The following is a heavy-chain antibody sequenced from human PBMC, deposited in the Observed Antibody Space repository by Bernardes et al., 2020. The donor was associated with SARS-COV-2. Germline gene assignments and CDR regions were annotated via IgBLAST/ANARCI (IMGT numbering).Heavy chain of an antibody. CDR1: GYTFTGYY. CDR3: ARAGRSRTNYYYGMDV. J-gene: IGHJ6*02. Sequence: ASVKVSCKASGYTFTGYYMHWVRQAPGQGLEWMGWINPNSGGTNYAQKFQGRVTMTRDTSISTAYMKLSRLRSDDTAVYYCARAGRSRTNYYYGMDVWGQATTVTVSS. V-gene: IGHV1-2*02. D-gene: IGHD1-1*01. CDR2: INPNSGGT.